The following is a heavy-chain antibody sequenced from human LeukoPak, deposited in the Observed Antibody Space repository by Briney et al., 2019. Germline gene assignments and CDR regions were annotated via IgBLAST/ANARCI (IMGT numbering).Heavy chain of an antibody. J-gene: IGHJ4*02. Sequence: SETLSLTCAVYGGSFSGYYWSWIRQPPGKGLEWIGEINHSGSTNYNPSLKSRVTISVDTSKKQFSLKRSSVTAADTAVYDWARGRRVCIQLWPTVDDWGQGTLVTVAS. CDR3: ARGRRVCIQLWPTVDD. V-gene: IGHV4-34*01. CDR1: GGSFSGYY. D-gene: IGHD5-18*01. CDR2: INHSGST.